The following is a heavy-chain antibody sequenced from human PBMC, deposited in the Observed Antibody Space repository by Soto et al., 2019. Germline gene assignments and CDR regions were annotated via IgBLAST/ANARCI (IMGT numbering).Heavy chain of an antibody. CDR3: AKDQTAYCSSPSAG. Sequence: PGGSLRLSCAASGFTFSTYAMSCVRQAPGKGLQWVSAIRSRGGRTYYADSVKGRFTISRDNSKNTLYLLMNSLRAEDTAVYYCAKDQTAYCSSPSAGWGQGTLVTVS. J-gene: IGHJ4*02. CDR2: IRSRGGRT. V-gene: IGHV3-23*01. CDR1: GFTFSTYA. D-gene: IGHD2-2*01.